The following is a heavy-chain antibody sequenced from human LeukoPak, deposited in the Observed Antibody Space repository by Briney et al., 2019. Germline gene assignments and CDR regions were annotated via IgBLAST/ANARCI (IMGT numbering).Heavy chain of an antibody. CDR2: INHRGST. CDR3: ARSRGLYLLRYFDY. V-gene: IGHV4-34*01. D-gene: IGHD3-10*01. Sequence: SETLSLTCAVYGGSFSGYYWSWIRQPPGKGLEWIGEINHRGSTNYNPSLKSRVTISVDTSKNQFSLKLSSVTAADTAVYYCARSRGLYLLRYFDYWGQGTLVTVSS. CDR1: GGSFSGYY. J-gene: IGHJ4*02.